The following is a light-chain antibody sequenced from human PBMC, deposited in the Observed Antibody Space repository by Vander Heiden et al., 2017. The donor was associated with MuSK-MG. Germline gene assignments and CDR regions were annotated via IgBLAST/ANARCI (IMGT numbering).Light chain of an antibody. CDR1: QSVSSY. J-gene: IGKJ2*01. CDR2: DAS. CDR3: QQRSNWRT. V-gene: IGKV3-11*01. Sequence: PGERATLSCRASQSVSSYLAWYQQKPGQAPRLLIYDASNRATGIPARFSGSGSGTDFTLTISSLEPEDFAVYYWQQRSNWRTFGQGTKLEIK.